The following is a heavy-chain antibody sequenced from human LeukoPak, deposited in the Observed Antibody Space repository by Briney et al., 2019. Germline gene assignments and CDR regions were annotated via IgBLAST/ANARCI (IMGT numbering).Heavy chain of an antibody. CDR1: GFTFSSYG. J-gene: IGHJ4*02. V-gene: IGHV3-30*18. CDR3: AKTPGGTAMVTPFDY. Sequence: GSLRLSCAASGFTFSSYGMHWVRQAPGKGLEWVAVISYDGSNKYYADSVKGRFTISRDSSKNTLYLQMNSLRAEDTAVYYCAKTPGGTAMVTPFDYWGQGTLVTVSS. CDR2: ISYDGSNK. D-gene: IGHD5-18*01.